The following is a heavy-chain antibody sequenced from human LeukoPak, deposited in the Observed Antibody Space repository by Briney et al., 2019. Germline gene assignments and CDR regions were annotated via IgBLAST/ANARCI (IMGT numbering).Heavy chain of an antibody. Sequence: QTGGSLRLSCAASGFTFSSYSMNWVRQAPGKGLEWVSYISSSSSTIYYADSVKGRFTISRDNAKNSLYLQMNSLRAEDTAVYYCARVFYDFWSGDYYYYMDVWGQGTLVTVSS. D-gene: IGHD3-3*01. J-gene: IGHJ6*03. CDR2: ISSSSSTI. CDR1: GFTFSSYS. CDR3: ARVFYDFWSGDYYYYMDV. V-gene: IGHV3-48*01.